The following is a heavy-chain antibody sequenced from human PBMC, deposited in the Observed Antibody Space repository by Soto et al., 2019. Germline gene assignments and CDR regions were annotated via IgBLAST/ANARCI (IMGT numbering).Heavy chain of an antibody. V-gene: IGHV1-18*01. CDR3: ARDRKAKRGSWYVPIGGWFDP. CDR2: ISAYNGNT. Sequence: QVQLLQSGAEVKKPGASVKVSCKASGYTFTSYGISWVRQAPGQGLEWMGWISAYNGNTNYAQKLQGRVTMTTDTSTSTAYRGMRSLRSDDTSVYYCARDRKAKRGSWYVPIGGWFDPWGQGTPVTVSS. D-gene: IGHD6-13*01. CDR1: GYTFTSYG. J-gene: IGHJ5*02.